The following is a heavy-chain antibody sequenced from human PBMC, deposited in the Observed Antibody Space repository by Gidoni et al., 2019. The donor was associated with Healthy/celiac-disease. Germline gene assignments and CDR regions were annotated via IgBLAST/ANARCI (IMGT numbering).Heavy chain of an antibody. D-gene: IGHD3-22*01. CDR3: AGSLAAVTMIVVRYYASDGWGPLFD. J-gene: IGHJ4*02. CDR1: GFTFSSYA. V-gene: IGHV3-30*01. Sequence: QVQLVESGGGVVQPGRSLRLSCAASGFTFSSYARHWVAVISYDGSNKYYADSVKGRFTISRDNSKNTLYLQMNSLRAEDTAVYYCAGSLAAVTMIVVRYYASDGWGPLFDWGQGTLVTVSS. CDR2: ISYDGSNK.